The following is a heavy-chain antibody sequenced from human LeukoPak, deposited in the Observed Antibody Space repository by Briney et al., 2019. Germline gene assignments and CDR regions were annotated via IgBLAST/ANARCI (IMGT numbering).Heavy chain of an antibody. V-gene: IGHV1-8*02. CDR3: ARGGWLQASSSDY. J-gene: IGHJ4*02. Sequence: ASVKVSCKASGCTFTGYYMHWVRQATGQGLEWMGWMNPNSGNTGYAQKFQGRVTMTRNTSISTAYMELSSLRSEDTAVYYCARGGWLQASSSDYWGQGTLVTVSS. D-gene: IGHD5-24*01. CDR2: MNPNSGNT. CDR1: GCTFTGYY.